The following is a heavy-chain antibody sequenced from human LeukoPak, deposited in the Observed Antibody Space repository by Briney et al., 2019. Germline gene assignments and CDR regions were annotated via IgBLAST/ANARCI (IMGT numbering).Heavy chain of an antibody. D-gene: IGHD6-6*01. CDR1: GYTFTGYY. CDR2: INPNSGGT. Sequence: ASVKVSCKASGYTFTGYYMHWVRQAPGQGLEWMGWINPNSGGTNYAQKFQGRVTMTRATAISTAYMELSRLRSDDTAVYYCARDFNGRDSGKQLVRSGYFDYWGQGTLVTVSS. CDR3: ARDFNGRDSGKQLVRSGYFDY. V-gene: IGHV1-2*02. J-gene: IGHJ4*02.